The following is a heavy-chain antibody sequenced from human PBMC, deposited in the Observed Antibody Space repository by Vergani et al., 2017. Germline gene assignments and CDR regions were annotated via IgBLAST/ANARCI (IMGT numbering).Heavy chain of an antibody. CDR1: GFTFSSYS. CDR2: ISSSSSYI. J-gene: IGHJ4*02. CDR3: ARDLAATIPGSYFDY. D-gene: IGHD5-12*01. V-gene: IGHV3-21*01. Sequence: EVQLVESGGGLVKPGGSLRLSCAASGFTFSSYSMNWVRQAPGKGLEWVSSISSSSSYIYYADSVKGRFTISRYNAKNSLYLQMNSLRAEDTAVYYCARDLAATIPGSYFDYWGQGTLVTVSS.